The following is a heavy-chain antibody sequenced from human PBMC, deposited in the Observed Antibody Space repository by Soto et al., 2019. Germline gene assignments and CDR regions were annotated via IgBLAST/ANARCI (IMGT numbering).Heavy chain of an antibody. CDR2: ISYDGSNQ. CDR3: AKDQASGQGSFDS. Sequence: GGSLRLSCAASGFTFNRYGRHWVRQAPDKGLEWVALISYDGSNQYYADSVKGRFTISRDNSKTTLFLQMNSLRADDTAVYYCAKDQASGQGSFDSWGQGTLVTVSS. CDR1: GFTFNRYG. J-gene: IGHJ4*02. V-gene: IGHV3-30*18.